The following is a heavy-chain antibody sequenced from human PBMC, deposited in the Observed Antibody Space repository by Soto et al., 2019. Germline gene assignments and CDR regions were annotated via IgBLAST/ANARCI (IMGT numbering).Heavy chain of an antibody. V-gene: IGHV3-23*01. J-gene: IGHJ4*02. Sequence: EVQLLESGGGLVQPGGSLRLSCAASGFTFSSYAMSWVRQAPGKGLEWVSAMSGSGGSTYYADSVKGRFTISRANSKNPLYLQMNSLRAEDTAVYYCAKGTPLDGYESDYWGQGTLVTVSS. D-gene: IGHD5-12*01. CDR1: GFTFSSYA. CDR3: AKGTPLDGYESDY. CDR2: MSGSGGST.